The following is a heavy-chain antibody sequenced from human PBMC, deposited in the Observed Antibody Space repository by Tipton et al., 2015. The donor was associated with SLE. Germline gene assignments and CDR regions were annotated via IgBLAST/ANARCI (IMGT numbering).Heavy chain of an antibody. Sequence: TLSLTCTVSGGSLTSGTYYWSWIRQPAGKGLEWIGRWYISGSTNYNPSLKSRVTISADTSKNQFSLNLNSVTAADTAVYYCARNGPGAGADEWYSDFWGRGTLVTVSS. CDR2: WYISGST. CDR1: GGSLTSGTYY. V-gene: IGHV4-61*02. J-gene: IGHJ2*01. D-gene: IGHD1-26*01. CDR3: ARNGPGAGADEWYSDF.